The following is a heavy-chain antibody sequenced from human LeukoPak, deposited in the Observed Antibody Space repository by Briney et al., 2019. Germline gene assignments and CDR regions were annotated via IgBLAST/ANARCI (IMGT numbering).Heavy chain of an antibody. V-gene: IGHV3-23*01. Sequence: PGGSLRLSCAASGFTFSSYAMSWVRQAPGKGLEWVSANGGGSGGNTNYADSVKGRFTISGDNSKKTLYLQMNSLRAEDSAIYYCAKDQEGYHRPIDYWGQGTLVTVSS. J-gene: IGHJ4*02. CDR3: AKDQEGYHRPIDY. CDR2: NGGGSGGNT. D-gene: IGHD5-24*01. CDR1: GFTFSSYA.